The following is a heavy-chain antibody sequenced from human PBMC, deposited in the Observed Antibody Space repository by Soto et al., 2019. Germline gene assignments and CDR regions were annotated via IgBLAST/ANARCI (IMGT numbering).Heavy chain of an antibody. D-gene: IGHD6-19*01. CDR2: IYYRGST. CDR3: ARVGGSGWNFDS. CDR1: GGSISSYY. J-gene: IGHJ4*02. Sequence: SETLSLTCTVSGGSISSYYWSWIRQPPGKGLEWIGYIYYRGSTNYNPSLKSRVTISVDTSKNQFSLKLNSVTAADTAIYYCARVGGSGWNFDSWGQGIFVTVSS. V-gene: IGHV4-59*01.